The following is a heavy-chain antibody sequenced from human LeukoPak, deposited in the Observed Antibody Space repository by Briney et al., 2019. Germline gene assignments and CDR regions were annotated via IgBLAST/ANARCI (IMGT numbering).Heavy chain of an antibody. V-gene: IGHV4-59*01. Sequence: SETLSLTCAVYGGSFSGYYWSWIRQPPGKGLEWIGYIYYSGSTNYNPSLKSRVTISVDTSKNQFSLKLSSVTAADTAVYYCASSSWYLRRYFDLWGRGTLVTVSS. J-gene: IGHJ2*01. CDR1: GGSFSGYY. CDR2: IYYSGST. D-gene: IGHD6-13*01. CDR3: ASSSWYLRRYFDL.